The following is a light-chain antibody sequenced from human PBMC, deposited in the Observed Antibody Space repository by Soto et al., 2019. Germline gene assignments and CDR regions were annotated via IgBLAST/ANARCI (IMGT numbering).Light chain of an antibody. CDR3: CSYAGTVAYV. Sequence: QSVLTQPASVSGSPGQSIAISCTGTSSDVGAYNSVSWYQQHPGKAPKLIIYEVNTRPSGISNRFSGSKSGDTASLTISGLQAEDEADYFCCSYAGTVAYVFGTGTKVTVL. V-gene: IGLV2-23*02. J-gene: IGLJ1*01. CDR1: SSDVGAYNS. CDR2: EVN.